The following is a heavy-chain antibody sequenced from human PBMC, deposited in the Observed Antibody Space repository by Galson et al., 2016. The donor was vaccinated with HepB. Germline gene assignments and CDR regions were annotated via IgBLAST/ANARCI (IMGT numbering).Heavy chain of an antibody. CDR1: GFTFSNYG. D-gene: IGHD2-21*02. Sequence: SLRLSCAASGFTFSNYGMTWVRQAPGKGLECVSVMYHNGNTYHADSVSGRFTISRDTSKNTLYLEMNNLRGEDTAVYYCARGLFDNWGQGTLVTVSS. CDR2: MYHNGNT. J-gene: IGHJ4*02. V-gene: IGHV3-66*01. CDR3: ARGLFDN.